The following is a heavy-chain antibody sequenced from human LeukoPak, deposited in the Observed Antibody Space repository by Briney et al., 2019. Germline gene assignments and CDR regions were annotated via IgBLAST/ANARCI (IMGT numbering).Heavy chain of an antibody. D-gene: IGHD4-23*01. CDR1: GFTFSSYE. CDR2: ISSSGSTI. J-gene: IGHJ4*02. CDR3: ARDRDSYGGTHFAY. V-gene: IGHV3-48*03. Sequence: GGSLRLSCAASGFTFSSYEMNWVRQAPGKGLEWVSYISSSGSTIYYADSVKGRFTISRDNAKNSLYLQMNSLRAEDTAVYYCARDRDSYGGTHFAYCGQGTLVTVSS.